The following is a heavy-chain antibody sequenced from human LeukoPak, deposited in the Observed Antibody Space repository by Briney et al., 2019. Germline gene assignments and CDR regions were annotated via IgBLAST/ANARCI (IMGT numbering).Heavy chain of an antibody. Sequence: PSETLSLTCTVPSGSISSNNYYWGWIRQPPGKGLEWFGSIYYTGSTFYNPSLKSRVTMSLDALKNQFTLKVTSVTATDTAVYYCARLVSYDVLGENFYKYYMDVWGKGTTVTVSS. D-gene: IGHD3-3*01. CDR3: ARLVSYDVLGENFYKYYMDV. J-gene: IGHJ6*03. CDR1: SGSISSNNYY. V-gene: IGHV4-39*01. CDR2: IYYTGST.